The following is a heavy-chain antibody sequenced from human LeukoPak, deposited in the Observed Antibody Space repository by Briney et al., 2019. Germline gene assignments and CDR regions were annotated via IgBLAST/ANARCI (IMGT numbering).Heavy chain of an antibody. CDR3: ARDQGGEGTGY. D-gene: IGHD3-16*01. V-gene: IGHV3-48*01. Sequence: PGGSLRLSCAASGLTLSRYSMHWVRQAPGKGLEWVSYISVTSSSITYADSVKGRFTISRDNAKNSLYLHMNSLRADDTAVYYCARDQGGEGTGYWGQGTLVTVSS. CDR2: ISVTSSSI. CDR1: GLTLSRYS. J-gene: IGHJ4*02.